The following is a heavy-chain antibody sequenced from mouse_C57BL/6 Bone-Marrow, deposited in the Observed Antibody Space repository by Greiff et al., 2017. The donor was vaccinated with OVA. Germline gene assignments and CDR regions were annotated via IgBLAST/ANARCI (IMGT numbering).Heavy chain of an antibody. J-gene: IGHJ1*03. V-gene: IGHV1-81*01. CDR3: ARRFFYYYGSRPYWYFDV. Sequence: VKLVESGAELARPGASVKLSCKASGYTFTSYGISWVKQRTGQGLEWIGEIYPRSGNTYYNEKFKGKATLTADKSSSTAYMELRSLTSEDSAVYFCARRFFYYYGSRPYWYFDVWGTGTTVTVSS. CDR2: IYPRSGNT. CDR1: GYTFTSYG. D-gene: IGHD1-1*01.